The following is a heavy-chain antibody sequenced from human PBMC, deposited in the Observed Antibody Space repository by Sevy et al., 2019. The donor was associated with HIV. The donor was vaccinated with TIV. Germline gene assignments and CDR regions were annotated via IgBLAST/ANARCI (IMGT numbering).Heavy chain of an antibody. Sequence: GVSLRLSCAASGFTFSSYSMNWVRQAPGKGLEWVSSISSSSSYIYYADSVKGRFTISRDNAKNSLYLQMNSLRAEDTAVYYCARDLGELPFKREVYYYYYYMDVWGKGTTVTVSS. J-gene: IGHJ6*03. V-gene: IGHV3-21*01. D-gene: IGHD3-10*01. CDR1: GFTFSSYS. CDR2: ISSSSSYI. CDR3: ARDLGELPFKREVYYYYYYMDV.